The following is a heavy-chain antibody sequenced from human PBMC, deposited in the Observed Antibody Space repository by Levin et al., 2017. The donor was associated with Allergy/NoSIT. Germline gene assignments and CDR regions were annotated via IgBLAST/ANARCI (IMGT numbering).Heavy chain of an antibody. Sequence: PSETLSLTCIVSGGSLSSYYWGWIRQPPGKGLEWIGYIHSSGSTNYNPSLKSRVTISVDTSKNQSSLKLTSVTAADTAVYYCARVYTGNDKIDYWGQGTLVTVSS. CDR3: ARVYTGNDKIDY. J-gene: IGHJ4*02. V-gene: IGHV4-59*01. CDR2: IHSSGST. D-gene: IGHD1-26*01. CDR1: GGSLSSYY.